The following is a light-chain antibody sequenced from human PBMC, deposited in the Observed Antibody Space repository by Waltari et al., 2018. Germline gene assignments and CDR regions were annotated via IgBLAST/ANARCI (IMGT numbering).Light chain of an antibody. CDR1: QSVSSSS. J-gene: IGKJ2*01. Sequence: EVVLTQSPDTLSLSPGGRATLPCRASQSVSSSSLAWYQQKPGQAPRLLISGGSTRATGIPDRFSGAGSGTDFTLTISRLEPEDFAVYYCQHYGRSPPNTFGQGSKLEIK. CDR3: QHYGRSPPNT. CDR2: GGS. V-gene: IGKV3-20*01.